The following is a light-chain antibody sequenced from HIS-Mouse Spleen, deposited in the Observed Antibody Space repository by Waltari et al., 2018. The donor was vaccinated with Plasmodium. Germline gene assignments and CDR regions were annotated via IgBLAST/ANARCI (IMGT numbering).Light chain of an antibody. J-gene: IGKJ1*01. CDR3: QQYYSTPWT. CDR2: WAS. V-gene: IGKV4-1*01. CDR1: QSVLYSSNNKNY. Sequence: DIVMTQSPDSLAVSLGERATINCKSSQSVLYSSNNKNYLAWYQQKPGQPPKLLIDWASTRESVVPDRFSVSGSGTDFTLTISSLQAEDVAVYCCQQYYSTPWTFGQGTKVEIK.